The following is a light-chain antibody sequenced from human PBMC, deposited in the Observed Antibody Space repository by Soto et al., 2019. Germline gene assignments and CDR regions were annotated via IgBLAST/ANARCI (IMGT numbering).Light chain of an antibody. J-gene: IGLJ1*01. CDR1: SSDVGSYNL. CDR2: EGS. V-gene: IGLV2-23*01. CDR3: CSYAGSSTSPYV. Sequence: QSVLTQPASVSGSPGQSITISCTGTSSDVGSYNLVSWYQQHPGKAPKLMIYEGSKRPSGVSNRFSGSKSGNTASLTISGLQAEEEADDYCCSYAGSSTSPYVFGTGTKVTVL.